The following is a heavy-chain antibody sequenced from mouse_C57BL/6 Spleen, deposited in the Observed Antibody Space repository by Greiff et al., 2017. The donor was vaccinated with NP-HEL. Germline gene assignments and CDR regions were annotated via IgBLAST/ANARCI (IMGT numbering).Heavy chain of an antibody. D-gene: IGHD3-2*01. J-gene: IGHJ3*01. CDR3: ARSTATGAY. V-gene: IGHV1-61*01. CDR1: GYTFTSYW. CDR2: IYPSDSET. Sequence: QVQLQQPGAELVRPGSSVKLSCKASGYTFTSYWMDWVKQRPGQGLEWIGNIYPSDSETHYNQKFKDKATLTVDKSSSTAYMQLSSLTSEDSAVYYCARSTATGAYWGQGTLVTVSA.